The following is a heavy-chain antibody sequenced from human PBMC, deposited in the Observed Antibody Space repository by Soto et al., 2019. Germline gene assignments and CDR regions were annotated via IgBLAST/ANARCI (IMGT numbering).Heavy chain of an antibody. Sequence: ASVKVSCKASGGTFSSYAISWVRQAPGQGLEWMGGIIPIFGTANYAQKFQGRVTITADESTSTAYMELSSLRSEDTAVYYCARVIVATSGLGHNYYYGMDVWGQGTTVTVSS. V-gene: IGHV1-69*13. J-gene: IGHJ6*02. CDR2: IIPIFGTA. CDR3: ARVIVATSGLGHNYYYGMDV. CDR1: GGTFSSYA. D-gene: IGHD5-12*01.